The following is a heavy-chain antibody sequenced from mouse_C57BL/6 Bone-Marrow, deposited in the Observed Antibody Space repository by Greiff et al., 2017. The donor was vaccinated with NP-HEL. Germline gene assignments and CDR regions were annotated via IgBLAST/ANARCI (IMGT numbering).Heavy chain of an antibody. CDR2: IYPRSGNT. CDR3: ARSGNYFFDY. CDR1: GYTFTSYG. D-gene: IGHD2-1*01. J-gene: IGHJ2*01. V-gene: IGHV1-81*01. Sequence: VKLMESGAELARPGASVKLSCKASGYTFTSYGISWVKQRTGQGLEWIGEIYPRSGNTYYNEKFKGKATLTADKSSSTAYMELRSLTSEDSAVYFCARSGNYFFDYWGQGTTLTVSS.